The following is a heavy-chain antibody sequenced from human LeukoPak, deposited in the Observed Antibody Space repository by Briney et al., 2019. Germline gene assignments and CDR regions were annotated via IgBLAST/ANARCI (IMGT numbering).Heavy chain of an antibody. CDR3: ARQRDYSNYYYYYYMDV. CDR2: FYYSGST. D-gene: IGHD4-11*01. V-gene: IGHV4-39*01. CDR1: GGSISSSSYY. Sequence: SETLSLTCTVSGGSISSSSYYWGWIRQPPGKGLEWIGSFYYSGSTYYNPSLKSRVTISVDTSKNQFSLKLSSVTAADTAVYYCARQRDYSNYYYYYYMDVWGKGTTVTVSS. J-gene: IGHJ6*03.